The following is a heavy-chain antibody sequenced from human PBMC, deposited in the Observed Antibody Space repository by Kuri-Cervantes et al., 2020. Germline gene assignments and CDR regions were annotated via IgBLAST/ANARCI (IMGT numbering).Heavy chain of an antibody. CDR2: IYTSGST. V-gene: IGHV4-61*02. Sequence: SETLSLTCTVSGGSISSGNYYWSWIRQPAGKGLEWIGRIYTSGSTYYNPSLKSRVTISVDRSKNQFSLKLSSVTAADTAVYYCARARIAAAGTWDYWGQGTLVTVSS. CDR3: ARARIAAAGTWDY. J-gene: IGHJ4*02. CDR1: GGSISSGNYY. D-gene: IGHD6-13*01.